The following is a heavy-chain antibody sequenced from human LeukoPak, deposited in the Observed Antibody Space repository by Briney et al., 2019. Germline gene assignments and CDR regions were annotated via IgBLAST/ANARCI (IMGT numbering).Heavy chain of an antibody. V-gene: IGHV1-2*02. CDR3: ARDADFWSGYYLRDY. CDR1: GYTFTGYY. CDR2: INPNSGGT. J-gene: IGHJ4*02. Sequence: VASVKVSRKASGYTFTGYYMHWVRQAPGQGLEWMGWINPNSGGTNYAQKFQGRVTMTRDTSISTAYMELSRLRSDDTAVYYCARDADFWSGYYLRDYWGQGTLVTVSS. D-gene: IGHD3-3*01.